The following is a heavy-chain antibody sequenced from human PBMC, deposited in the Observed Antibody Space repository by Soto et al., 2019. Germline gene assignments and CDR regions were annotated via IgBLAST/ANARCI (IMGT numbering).Heavy chain of an antibody. CDR3: ARDLGYRDY. Sequence: SETLSLTCTVSGGSISSYYWSWIRQSPGKGLEWIGYIYYSGSTNYSPSLKSRVTISVDTSKNQFSLKLSSVTAADTAVYYCARDLGYRDYWGQGTLVTVSS. J-gene: IGHJ4*02. D-gene: IGHD2-15*01. V-gene: IGHV4-59*01. CDR1: GGSISSYY. CDR2: IYYSGST.